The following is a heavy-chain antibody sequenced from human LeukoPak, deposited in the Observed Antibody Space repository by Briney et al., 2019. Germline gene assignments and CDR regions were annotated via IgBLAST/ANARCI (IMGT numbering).Heavy chain of an antibody. CDR1: GGSISSYY. J-gene: IGHJ4*02. CDR3: ARGGITDY. D-gene: IGHD1-14*01. Sequence: SETLSLTCTVSGGSISSYYWSWIRQPPGKGLEWIGYIYYSGSTNYSPSLKSRVTISVDTSKNQFSLKLSSVTAADTAVYYCARGGITDYWGQGTLVTVSS. V-gene: IGHV4-59*12. CDR2: IYYSGST.